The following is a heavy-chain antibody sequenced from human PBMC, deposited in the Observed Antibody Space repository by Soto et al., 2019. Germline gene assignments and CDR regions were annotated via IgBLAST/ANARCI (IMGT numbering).Heavy chain of an antibody. CDR1: GHTFSSYD. CDR2: MNPKSGNT. J-gene: IGHJ6*03. CDR3: ARGASMDV. V-gene: IGHV1-8*01. Sequence: QVQLVQSGAEVKKPGASVKVSCKASGHTFSSYDINWVRQATGQGLEWMGWMNPKSGNTGYVQKFQDRVTMTRDTSINTAYMELSGLRSEDTAVYYCARGASMDVWGKGTTVTVSS.